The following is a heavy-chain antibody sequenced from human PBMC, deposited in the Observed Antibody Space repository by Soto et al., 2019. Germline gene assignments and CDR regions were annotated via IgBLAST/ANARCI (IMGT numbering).Heavy chain of an antibody. CDR1: GHTLAELS. D-gene: IGHD1-20*01. CDR3: ATDGNNGKNWFDP. V-gene: IGHV1-24*01. CDR2: FDPGNGQK. J-gene: IGHJ5*02. Sequence: ASVKVSCKVYGHTLAELSMYWVRQAPGKGLEWMGGFDPGNGQKFYAQKFQGRVIMTGDTSTETAYMELSSLRSEDTAVYYCATDGNNGKNWFDPWGQGTQVTVSS.